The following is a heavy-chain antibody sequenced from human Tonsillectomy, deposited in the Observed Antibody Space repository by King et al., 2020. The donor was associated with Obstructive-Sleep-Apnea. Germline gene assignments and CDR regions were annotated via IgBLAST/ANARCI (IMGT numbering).Heavy chain of an antibody. CDR3: ATDEGGAPSPYYYYGMDV. CDR2: ISYDGSNK. V-gene: IGHV3-30*03. Sequence: VQLVESGGGVVQPGRSLRLSCAASGFTFSSYGMHWVRQAPGKGLEWVAVISYDGSNKYYADSVKGRFTISRDNSKNTLYLQMNSLRAEDTAVYYCATDEGGAPSPYYYYGMDVWGQGTTVTVSS. D-gene: IGHD2-21*01. CDR1: GFTFSSYG. J-gene: IGHJ6*02.